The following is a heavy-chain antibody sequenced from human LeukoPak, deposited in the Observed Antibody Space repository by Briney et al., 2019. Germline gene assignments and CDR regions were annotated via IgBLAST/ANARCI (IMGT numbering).Heavy chain of an antibody. CDR1: GGTFTSYA. CDR2: INAGNGNT. V-gene: IGHV1-3*01. CDR3: ARGPAPYYDFWSGYLWLDGNWFDP. Sequence: GSSVKVSCKASGGTFTSYAMHWVRQAPGQRLEWMGWINAGNGNTKYSQKFQGRVTITRDTSASTAYMELSSLRSEDTAVYYCARGPAPYYDFWSGYLWLDGNWFDPWGQGTLVTVSS. D-gene: IGHD3-3*01. J-gene: IGHJ5*02.